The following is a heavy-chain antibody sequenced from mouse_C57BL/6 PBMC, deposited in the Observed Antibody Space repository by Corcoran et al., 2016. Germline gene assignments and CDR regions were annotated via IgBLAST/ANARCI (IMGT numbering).Heavy chain of an antibody. J-gene: IGHJ2*01. CDR2: INTYSGVP. Sequence: QIQLVQSGPELKKPGETVKICCKASGYTFTTYGMSWVKQAPGKGLKWMGWINTYSGVPTYADDFKGRFAFSLETSASTAYLQINNLKNEDTATYFCARSGWLLYYFDYWGQGTTLTVSS. D-gene: IGHD2-3*01. V-gene: IGHV9-3*01. CDR1: GYTFTTYG. CDR3: ARSGWLLYYFDY.